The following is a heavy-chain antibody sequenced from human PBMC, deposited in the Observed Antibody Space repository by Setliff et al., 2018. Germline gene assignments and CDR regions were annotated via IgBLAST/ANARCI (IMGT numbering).Heavy chain of an antibody. CDR2: INYYGSIFDDGTTYST. D-gene: IGHD3-10*01. V-gene: IGHV4-39*01. CDR3: ARQHPGKVLLWFGEIHYFDY. Sequence: SETLSLTCTVSGGSISNSTFYWGWIRQPPGKGLEWIGSINYYGSIFDDGTTYSTYYNPSLKSRATISVDTSKNQFSLKLSSVTAADTAVYYCARQHPGKVLLWFGEIHYFDYWGQGTLVTVSS. CDR1: GGSISNSTFY. J-gene: IGHJ4*02.